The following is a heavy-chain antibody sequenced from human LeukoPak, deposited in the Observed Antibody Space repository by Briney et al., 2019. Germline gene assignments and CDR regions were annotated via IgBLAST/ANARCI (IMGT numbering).Heavy chain of an antibody. CDR3: AKDQTSGIAGPFDS. J-gene: IGHJ5*01. V-gene: IGHV3-9*01. Sequence: PGGSLRLSCAASGFTFDDYAMHWVRQAPGKGLEWVSGISWNSGSIGYADSVKGRFTISRDNAKNALYLQMNSLRTEDTAFYYCAKDQTSGIAGPFDSWGQGTLVTVSS. CDR1: GFTFDDYA. D-gene: IGHD6-13*01. CDR2: ISWNSGSI.